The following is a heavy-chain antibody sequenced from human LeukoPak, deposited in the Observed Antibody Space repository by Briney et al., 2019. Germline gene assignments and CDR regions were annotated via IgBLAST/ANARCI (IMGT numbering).Heavy chain of an antibody. V-gene: IGHV1-46*01. CDR2: INPSGGST. J-gene: IGHJ4*02. Sequence: ASVKVSCKASGYTFTSYYMHWVRQAPGQGLEWMGIINPSGGSTSYAQKFQGRVTMTTDTSTSTAYMELRSLRSDDTAVYYCARVMVAGNYFDYWGQGTLVTVSS. D-gene: IGHD2-8*01. CDR3: ARVMVAGNYFDY. CDR1: GYTFTSYY.